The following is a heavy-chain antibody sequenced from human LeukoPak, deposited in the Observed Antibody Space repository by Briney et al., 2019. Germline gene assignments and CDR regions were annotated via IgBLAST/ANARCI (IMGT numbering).Heavy chain of an antibody. V-gene: IGHV3-23*01. D-gene: IGHD3-22*01. CDR2: ISDSGAGT. J-gene: IGHJ3*02. CDR3: ARELTYYYDSSGYYAPYDAFDI. Sequence: PGGSLRLSCAASGFTFTNYAMSWVRQAPGKGLEWVSAISDSGAGTFYADSVKGRFTISRDNSENTLYLQMNSLRAEDTAVYYCARELTYYYDSSGYYAPYDAFDIWGQGTMVTVSS. CDR1: GFTFTNYA.